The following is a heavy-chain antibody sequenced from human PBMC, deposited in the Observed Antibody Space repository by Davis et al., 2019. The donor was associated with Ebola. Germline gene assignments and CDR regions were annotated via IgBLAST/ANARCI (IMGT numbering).Heavy chain of an antibody. Sequence: GESLKISCTASGFTFGDHAMSWVRQAPGKGLEWVSVIYSGGSTYYADSVKGRFTISRDNSKNTLYLQMNSLRAEDTAVYYCARGPGWFDPWGQGTLVTVSS. V-gene: IGHV3-66*01. J-gene: IGHJ5*02. CDR3: ARGPGWFDP. CDR2: IYSGGST. CDR1: GFTFGDHA.